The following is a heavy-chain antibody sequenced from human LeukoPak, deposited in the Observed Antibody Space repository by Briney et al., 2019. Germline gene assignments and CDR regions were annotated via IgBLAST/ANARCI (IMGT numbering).Heavy chain of an antibody. CDR2: INQDGRIQ. V-gene: IGHV3-7*01. Sequence: QTGGSLRLSCAASGFPFSDYWMDWVRQAPGKGMEWVANINQDGRIQYYADSVRGRFIISRNNAKNSLYLQMYGLRAEDTAIYFCSRSLDYLGQGALVTVSS. CDR1: GFPFSDYW. CDR3: SRSLDY. J-gene: IGHJ4*02.